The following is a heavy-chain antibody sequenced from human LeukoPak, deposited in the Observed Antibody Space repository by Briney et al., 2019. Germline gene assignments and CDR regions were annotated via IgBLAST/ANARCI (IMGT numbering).Heavy chain of an antibody. V-gene: IGHV1-69*01. CDR3: ARDPSYSRHGQRDCSSTSCYPKQDYEGDDY. CDR1: GGTFSSYA. Sequence: ASVKVSCKASGGTFSSYAISWVRQAPGQGLEWMGGIIPIFGTANYAQTFQGRVTITADESTSTAYMELSSLRSEDTAVYYCARDPSYSRHGQRDCSSTSCYPKQDYEGDDYWGQGTLVTVSS. CDR2: IIPIFGTA. D-gene: IGHD2-2*01. J-gene: IGHJ4*02.